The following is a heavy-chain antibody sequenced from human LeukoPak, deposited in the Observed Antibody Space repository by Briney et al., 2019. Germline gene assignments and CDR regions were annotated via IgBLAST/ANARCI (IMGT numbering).Heavy chain of an antibody. Sequence: SQTLSLTCTVSGGSISSGSYYWSWIRQPAGKGLEWIGRIYTSGSTNYNPSLKSRVTISVDTSKNQFSLKLSSVTAADTAVYYCARSLWEPDVWGQGTTVTVSS. D-gene: IGHD1-26*01. V-gene: IGHV4-61*02. CDR1: GGSISSGSYY. CDR3: ARSLWEPDV. CDR2: IYTSGST. J-gene: IGHJ6*02.